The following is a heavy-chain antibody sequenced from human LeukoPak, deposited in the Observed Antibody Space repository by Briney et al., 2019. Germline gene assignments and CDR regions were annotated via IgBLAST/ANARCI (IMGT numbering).Heavy chain of an antibody. D-gene: IGHD3-3*01. CDR3: ASLGPLEWSPDDAFDI. CDR1: GYTFTGYY. Sequence: ASVKVSCKASGYTFTGYYMHWVRQAPGQGLEWMGWINPNSGGTNYAQKFQGRVTMTRDTSISTAYMELSRLRSDDTAVYYCASLGPLEWSPDDAFDIWGQGTMVTVSS. J-gene: IGHJ3*02. CDR2: INPNSGGT. V-gene: IGHV1-2*02.